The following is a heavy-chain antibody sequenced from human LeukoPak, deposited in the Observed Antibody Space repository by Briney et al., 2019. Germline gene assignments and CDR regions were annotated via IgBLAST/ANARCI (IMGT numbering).Heavy chain of an antibody. V-gene: IGHV3-74*01. D-gene: IGHD4-17*01. CDR2: INSDGSST. CDR1: GFTFSSYA. Sequence: PGGSLRLSCAASGFTFSSYAMSWVRQAPGKGLVWVSLINSDGSSTRYADSVKGRFTISRDNAKNSLYLQMNSLRAEDTAVYYCARGPLIPIYGDYVVDYWGQGTLVTVSS. J-gene: IGHJ4*02. CDR3: ARGPLIPIYGDYVVDY.